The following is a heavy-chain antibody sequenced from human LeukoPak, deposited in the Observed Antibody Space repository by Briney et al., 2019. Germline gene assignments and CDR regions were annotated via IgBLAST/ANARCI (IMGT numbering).Heavy chain of an antibody. J-gene: IGHJ6*02. Sequence: SETLSLTCTVSGGSISSSSYYWGWIRQPPGKGLEWIGSIYYSGSTYYNPSLKSRVTISVDTSKNQFSLRLSSVTAADTAVYYCARRAALTVTIYYYYGMDVWGQGTTVTVS. CDR3: ARRAALTVTIYYYYGMDV. D-gene: IGHD4-17*01. CDR1: GGSISSSSYY. V-gene: IGHV4-39*01. CDR2: IYYSGST.